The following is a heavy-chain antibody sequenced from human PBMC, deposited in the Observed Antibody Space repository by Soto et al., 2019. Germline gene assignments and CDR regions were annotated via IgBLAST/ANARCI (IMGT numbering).Heavy chain of an antibody. V-gene: IGHV1-3*05. D-gene: IGHD5-12*01. CDR3: ARVVAVATDFDY. CDR1: GYTFTGYA. J-gene: IGHJ4*02. CDR2: INAGNGNT. Sequence: QVQLVQSGAEEKEPGASVKVSCKASGYTFTGYAMHWVRQAPGQRLEWMGWINAGNGNTKYSQKFQGRVTITRDTSASAAYMELSSLSSEDTAVYYCARVVAVATDFDYWGQGTLVTVSS.